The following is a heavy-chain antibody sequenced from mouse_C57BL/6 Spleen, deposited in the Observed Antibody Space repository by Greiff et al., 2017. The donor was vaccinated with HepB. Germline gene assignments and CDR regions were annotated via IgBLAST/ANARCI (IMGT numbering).Heavy chain of an antibody. CDR1: GFTFSSYA. CDR2: ISDGGSYT. V-gene: IGHV5-4*01. J-gene: IGHJ2*01. CDR3: ARDQRGTGDY. D-gene: IGHD4-1*01. Sequence: EVKLMESGGGLVKPGGSLKLSCAASGFTFSSYAMSWVRQTPEKRLEWVATISDGGSYTYYPDNVKGRFTISRDNAKNHLYLQMSHLKSEDTAMYYCARDQRGTGDYWSQVTTLTVSS.